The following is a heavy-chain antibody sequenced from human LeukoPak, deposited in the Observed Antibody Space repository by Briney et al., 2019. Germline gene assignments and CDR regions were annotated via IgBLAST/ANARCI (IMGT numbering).Heavy chain of an antibody. V-gene: IGHV1-2*02. CDR3: ARGTVLRFLEWLSTGYFDL. Sequence: ASVKVSCKASGYTFTGYYMHWVRQAPGQGLEWMGWINPNSGGTNYAQKFQGRVTMTRDTSISTAYMELSRLRSDDTAVYYRARGTVLRFLEWLSTGYFDLWGRGTLVTVSS. J-gene: IGHJ2*01. CDR1: GYTFTGYY. D-gene: IGHD3-3*01. CDR2: INPNSGGT.